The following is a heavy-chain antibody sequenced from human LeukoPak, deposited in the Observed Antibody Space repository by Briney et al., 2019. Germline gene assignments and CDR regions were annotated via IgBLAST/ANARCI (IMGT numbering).Heavy chain of an antibody. CDR3: ASYSAAAGTLDY. CDR1: GYSISSGYY. Sequence: SETLSLTCTVSGYSISSGYYWGWIRQSPGKGLDWIASIYHSGSTYYNPSLKSRVTMSVDTSKNQFSLKLSSVTAADTAVYYCASYSAAAGTLDYWGQGTLVTVSS. J-gene: IGHJ4*02. CDR2: IYHSGST. V-gene: IGHV4-38-2*02. D-gene: IGHD6-13*01.